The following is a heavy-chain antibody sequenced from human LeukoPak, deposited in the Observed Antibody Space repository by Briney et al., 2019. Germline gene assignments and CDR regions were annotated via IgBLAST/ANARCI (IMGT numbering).Heavy chain of an antibody. CDR3: ARSKERFGELYDY. V-gene: IGHV4-61*01. CDR1: GGSVSSGSYY. CDR2: IYYSGST. D-gene: IGHD3-10*01. J-gene: IGHJ4*02. Sequence: SETLSLTCTVSGGSVSSGSYYWSWIRQPPGKGLEWIGYIYYSGSTNYNPSLKSRVTISVDTSKNQFSLKLSSVTAADTAVYYCARSKERFGELYDYWGQGTLVTVSS.